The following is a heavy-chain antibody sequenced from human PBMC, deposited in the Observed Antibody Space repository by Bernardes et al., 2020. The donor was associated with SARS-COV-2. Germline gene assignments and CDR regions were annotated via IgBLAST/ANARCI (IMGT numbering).Heavy chain of an antibody. CDR1: GFTFSNSC. CDR3: TTDGYDYVWGSSHFDY. V-gene: IGHV3-15*07. D-gene: IGHD3-16*01. CDR2: IKSKTDGGTT. J-gene: IGHJ4*02. Sequence: GGSLRLSCAASGFTFSNSCMNWVRQAPGKGLEWVGRIKSKTDGGTTDYAAPVKGRFTISRDDSKNTLYLQMNSLKTEDTAVYYCTTDGYDYVWGSSHFDYWGQGTLVTVFS.